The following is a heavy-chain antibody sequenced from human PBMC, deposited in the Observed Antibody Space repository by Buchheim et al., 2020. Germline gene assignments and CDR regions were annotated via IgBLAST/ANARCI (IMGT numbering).Heavy chain of an antibody. CDR3: ARERGEAYYYGSGSSIDC. D-gene: IGHD3-10*01. Sequence: QLQLQESGPGLVKPSETLSLTCTVSGGSISSSSYYWGWIRQPPGKGLEWIGSIYYSGSTYYNPSLKSRVTISVDTSKNQFSLKLSSVTAADTAVYYCARERGEAYYYGSGSSIDCWGQGTL. CDR2: IYYSGST. J-gene: IGHJ4*02. V-gene: IGHV4-39*07. CDR1: GGSISSSSYY.